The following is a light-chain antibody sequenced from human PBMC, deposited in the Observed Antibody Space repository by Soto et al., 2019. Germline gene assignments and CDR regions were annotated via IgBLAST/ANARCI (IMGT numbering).Light chain of an antibody. Sequence: DIVMTQSPDSLAVSLGERATINCKSSQSVLHSSNNKNYLAWYQQKPGQPPKLLIYWASTRDSGVPDRFSGRGSGTDFNPTISSLQAEDVAVYYCQQYYTHALTFGGGTKVGVK. V-gene: IGKV4-1*01. J-gene: IGKJ4*01. CDR3: QQYYTHALT. CDR1: QSVLHSSNNKNY. CDR2: WAS.